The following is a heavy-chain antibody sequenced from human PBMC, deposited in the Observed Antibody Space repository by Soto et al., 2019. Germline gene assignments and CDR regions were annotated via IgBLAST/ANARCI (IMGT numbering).Heavy chain of an antibody. V-gene: IGHV3-15*07. CDR2: IKSKTDGGTT. CDR1: GFTFSNAW. CDR3: TTLNRDSGYDYYYYGMDV. D-gene: IGHD5-12*01. J-gene: IGHJ6*02. Sequence: GGSLRLSCAASGFTFSNAWMNWVRQAPGKGLEWVGRIKSKTDGGTTDYAAPVKGRFTISRDDSKNTLYLQMNSLKTEDTAVYYCTTLNRDSGYDYYYYGMDVWGQGTTVTVSS.